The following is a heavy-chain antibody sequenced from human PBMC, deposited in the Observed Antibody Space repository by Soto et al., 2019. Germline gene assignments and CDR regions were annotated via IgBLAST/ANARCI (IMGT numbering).Heavy chain of an antibody. CDR2: VYNSGST. Sequence: SETLSLTCTVSGASISSYFWTWIRQPPGKGLEWIGYVYNSGSTNYNPSLKSRVTISEDTSKSQFSLKVNSMTAADTAVYYCARYRREAVAGYTLDNWGQGILVTVSS. CDR1: GASISSYF. D-gene: IGHD6-13*01. J-gene: IGHJ4*02. CDR3: ARYRREAVAGYTLDN. V-gene: IGHV4-59*01.